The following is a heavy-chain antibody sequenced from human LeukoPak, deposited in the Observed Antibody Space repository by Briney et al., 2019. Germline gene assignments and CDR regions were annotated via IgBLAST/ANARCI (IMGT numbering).Heavy chain of an antibody. CDR1: GGSISSGDYY. D-gene: IGHD3-10*01. CDR2: IYYSGST. J-gene: IGHJ5*02. Sequence: KPSETLSLTCTVSGGSISSGDYYWSWIRQPPGKGLEWIGYIYYSGSTYCNPSLKSRVTISVDTSKNQFSLKLSSVTAADTAVYYCARAGFSYYYGSGPNWFDPWGQGTLVTVSS. V-gene: IGHV4-30-4*01. CDR3: ARAGFSYYYGSGPNWFDP.